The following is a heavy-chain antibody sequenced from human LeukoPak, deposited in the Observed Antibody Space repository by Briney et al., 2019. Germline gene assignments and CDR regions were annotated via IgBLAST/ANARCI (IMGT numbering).Heavy chain of an antibody. J-gene: IGHJ4*02. Sequence: PGGSLRLSCAASGFTFDDYAMPWVRQAPGKGLEWVSGISWNSGSIGYADSVKGRFTISRDNAKNSLYLQMNSLRAEDTALYYCAKDSMVRGVISFYYFDYWGQGTLVTVSS. CDR2: ISWNSGSI. CDR3: AKDSMVRGVISFYYFDY. V-gene: IGHV3-9*01. CDR1: GFTFDDYA. D-gene: IGHD3-10*01.